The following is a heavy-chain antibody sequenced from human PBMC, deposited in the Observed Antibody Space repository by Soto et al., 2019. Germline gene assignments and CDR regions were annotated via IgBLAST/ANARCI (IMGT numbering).Heavy chain of an antibody. CDR3: ASKYYYGSGSYRN. CDR1: GFTFSSYG. V-gene: IGHV3-30*03. CDR2: ISYDGSNK. Sequence: LRLSCAASGFTFSSYGMHWVRQAPGKGLEWVAVISYDGSNKYYADSVKGRFTISRDNSKNTLYLQMNSLRAEDTAVYYCASKYYYGSGSYRNWGQGTLVTVS. J-gene: IGHJ4*02. D-gene: IGHD3-10*01.